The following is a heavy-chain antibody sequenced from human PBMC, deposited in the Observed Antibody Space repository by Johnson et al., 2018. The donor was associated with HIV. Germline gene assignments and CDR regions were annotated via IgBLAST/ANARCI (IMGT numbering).Heavy chain of an antibody. CDR1: GFTFDDYA. CDR3: AKVPWGYSGYDTAFDI. J-gene: IGHJ3*02. D-gene: IGHD5-12*01. CDR2: ISWTSGSI. Sequence: VQLVESGGGLVQPGRSLRLSCAASGFTFDDYALHWVRQAPGKGLEWVSGISWTSGSIGYADSVKGRFTISRDNAKNSLYLQMNSLRAEDTALYYCAKVPWGYSGYDTAFDIWGQGTMVTVSS. V-gene: IGHV3-9*01.